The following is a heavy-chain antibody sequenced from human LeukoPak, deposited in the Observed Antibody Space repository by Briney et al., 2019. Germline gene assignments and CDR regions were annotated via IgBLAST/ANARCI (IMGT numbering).Heavy chain of an antibody. CDR3: ARTYVFPDV. J-gene: IGHJ6*02. CDR2: ITSTSTI. V-gene: IGHV3-48*02. Sequence: GGSLRLSCAASGFTFSSYSMNWVRQAPGKGLEWVSYITSTSTIYYADSVKGRFTISRDNARNSLYLQMNSLRDEDTAVYYCARTYVFPDVWGQGTTVTVSS. D-gene: IGHD3-16*01. CDR1: GFTFSSYS.